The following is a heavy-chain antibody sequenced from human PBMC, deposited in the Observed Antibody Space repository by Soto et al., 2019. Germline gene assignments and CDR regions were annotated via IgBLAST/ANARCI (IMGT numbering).Heavy chain of an antibody. CDR2: IIPILGIA. D-gene: IGHD2-15*01. CDR1: GGTFSSYT. J-gene: IGHJ4*02. Sequence: QVQLVQSGAEVKKPGSSVKVSCKASGGTFSSYTISWVRQAPGQGLEWMGRIIPILGIANYAQKFQGRVTITADKSTSTADMELSSLRSEDTAVYYCARGYCSGGSCYFDYWGQGTLVTVSS. CDR3: ARGYCSGGSCYFDY. V-gene: IGHV1-69*02.